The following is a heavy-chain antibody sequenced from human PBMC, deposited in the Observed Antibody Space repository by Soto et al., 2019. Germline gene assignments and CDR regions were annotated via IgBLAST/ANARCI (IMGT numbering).Heavy chain of an antibody. CDR2: ISYDGSNK. V-gene: IGHV3-30-3*01. J-gene: IGHJ5*02. Sequence: VQLVESGGGVVQPGRSLRLSCAASGFTFSSYAMHWVRQAPGKGLEWVAVISYDGSNKYYADSVKGRFTISRDNSKNTLYLQMNSLRAEDTAVYYCAREAVAGTKGWFDPWGQGTLVTVSS. CDR3: AREAVAGTKGWFDP. D-gene: IGHD6-19*01. CDR1: GFTFSSYA.